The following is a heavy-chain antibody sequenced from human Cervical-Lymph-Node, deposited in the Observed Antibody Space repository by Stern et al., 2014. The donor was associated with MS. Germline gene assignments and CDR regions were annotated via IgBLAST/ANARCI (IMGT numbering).Heavy chain of an antibody. D-gene: IGHD4-23*01. Sequence: GRFTISRDNAKNSLYLQMDSLRAEDTAVYYCATISSGNFYRDWGQGTLVTVSS. CDR3: ATISSGNFYRD. V-gene: IGHV3-48*03. J-gene: IGHJ4*02.